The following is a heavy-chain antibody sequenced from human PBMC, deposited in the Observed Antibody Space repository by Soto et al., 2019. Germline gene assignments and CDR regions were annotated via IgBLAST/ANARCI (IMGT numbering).Heavy chain of an antibody. Sequence: PSETLSLTCTVSGGSISSGNYYWSWIRQPPGKGLEWIGFISYSGSTYYNASLKSRVTISVDTSKNQFSLNLNSVTAADTAVYYCATLETSATALYYFYSRAQGTPVPVSA. V-gene: IGHV4-30-4*01. CDR2: ISYSGST. J-gene: IGHJ4*02. D-gene: IGHD1-1*01. CDR3: ATLETSATALYYFYS. CDR1: GGSISSGNYY.